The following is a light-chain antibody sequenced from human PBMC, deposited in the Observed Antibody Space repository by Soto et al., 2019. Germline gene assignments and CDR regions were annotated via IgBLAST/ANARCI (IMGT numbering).Light chain of an antibody. J-gene: IGKJ1*01. V-gene: IGKV1-5*01. CDR1: QGSSSW. CDR3: QQYNSYSPT. CDR2: DAS. Sequence: DIQMTQSPSTLSASVGDRVTIPCRASQGSSSWLAWYQQKPGKAPKLLIDDASSLESGVPSRFSGRGSGTEFTLTISSLQPDDFATYYCQQYNSYSPTFGQGTKVDIK.